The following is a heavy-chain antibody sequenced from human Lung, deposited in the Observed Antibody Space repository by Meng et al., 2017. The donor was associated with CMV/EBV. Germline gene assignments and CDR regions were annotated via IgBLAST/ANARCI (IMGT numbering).Heavy chain of an antibody. Sequence: GESXKISXAASGFTFSSYAMHWVRQAPGKGLEWVAVISYDGSNKYYADSVKGRFTISRDNSKNTLYLQMNSLRAEDTAVYYCARDLSFSGWYRNAFDIWGQGXMVTVSS. J-gene: IGHJ3*02. CDR1: GFTFSSYA. V-gene: IGHV3-30*04. CDR3: ARDLSFSGWYRNAFDI. D-gene: IGHD6-19*01. CDR2: ISYDGSNK.